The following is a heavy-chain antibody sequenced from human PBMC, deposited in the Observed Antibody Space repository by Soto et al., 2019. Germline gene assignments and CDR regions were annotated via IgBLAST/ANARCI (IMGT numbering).Heavy chain of an antibody. CDR1: GYTFTGYY. CDR2: INPNSGGT. V-gene: IGHV1-2*02. J-gene: IGHJ6*02. Sequence: QVQLVQSGAEVKKPGASVKVSCKASGYTFTGYYMHWVRQAPGQGLEWMGWINPNSGGTNYAQKFQGGVTMSRGRSISTAYMELTRLRSDDTAVYYCARSTHYYYIMDVWGQGTTVTVSS. CDR3: ARSTHYYYIMDV.